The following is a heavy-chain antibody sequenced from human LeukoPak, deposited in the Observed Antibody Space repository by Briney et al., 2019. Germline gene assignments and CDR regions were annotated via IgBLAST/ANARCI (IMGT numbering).Heavy chain of an antibody. V-gene: IGHV3-53*01. D-gene: IGHD5-12*01. CDR2: IYSGGST. J-gene: IGHJ6*03. CDR3: ARVLSRGYSGYDLWNYYYYYMDV. CDR1: GFTVSSNY. Sequence: GGSLRLSCAASGFTVSSNYMSWVRQAPGKGLEWVSVIYSGGSTYYADSVKGRFTISRDNSRNTLYLQMNSLRAEDTAVYYCARVLSRGYSGYDLWNYYYYYMDVWGKGTTVTVSS.